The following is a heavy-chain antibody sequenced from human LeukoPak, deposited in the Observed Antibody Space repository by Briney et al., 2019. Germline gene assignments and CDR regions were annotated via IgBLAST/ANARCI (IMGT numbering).Heavy chain of an antibody. J-gene: IGHJ4*02. CDR1: GGSISSGGYY. CDR3: ARGPRSPNRIAAAGNKYFDY. V-gene: IGHV4-30-2*01. CDR2: INHSGST. D-gene: IGHD6-13*01. Sequence: PSQTLSLTCTVSGGSISSGGYYWSWIRQPPGKGLEWIGEINHSGSTNYNPSLKSRVTISVDTSKNQFSLKLSSVTAADTAVYYCARGPRSPNRIAAAGNKYFDYWGQGTLVTVSS.